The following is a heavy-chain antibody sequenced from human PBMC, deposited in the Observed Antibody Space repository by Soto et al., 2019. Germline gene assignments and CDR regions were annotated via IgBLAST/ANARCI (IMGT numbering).Heavy chain of an antibody. CDR1: GGSISSYY. CDR3: AGSWNQDAFDI. J-gene: IGHJ3*02. Sequence: SETLSLTCTVSGGSISSYYWSWIRQPPGKGLEWIGYIYYSGSTNYNPSLKSRVTISVDTSKNQFSLKLSSVTAADTAVYYCAGSWNQDAFDIWGQGTMVTVSS. CDR2: IYYSGST. V-gene: IGHV4-59*08. D-gene: IGHD6-13*01.